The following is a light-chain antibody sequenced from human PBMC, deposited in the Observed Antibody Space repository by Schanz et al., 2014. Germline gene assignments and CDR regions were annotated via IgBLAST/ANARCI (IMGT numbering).Light chain of an antibody. V-gene: IGLV2-11*01. CDR2: DL. Sequence: QSVLTQPRSVSGSPGQSVTISCTGTNSDVGGYDYVSWYQQHPGKAPKLMIFDLKRPSGVPDRFSGSESGNTASLTISGLQAEDEADYYCSSYTSSSTLVFGGGTKLTVL. CDR3: SSYTSSSTLV. CDR1: NSDVGGYDY. J-gene: IGLJ2*01.